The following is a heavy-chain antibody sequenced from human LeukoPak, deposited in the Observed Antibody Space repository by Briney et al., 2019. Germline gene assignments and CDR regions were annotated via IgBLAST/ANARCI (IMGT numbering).Heavy chain of an antibody. V-gene: IGHV4-59*01. J-gene: IGHJ4*02. CDR2: IYSSGNT. CDR3: ARGAGWLIDY. CDR1: GGSISSYY. D-gene: IGHD3-16*01. Sequence: PSETLSLTCTVSGGSISSYYWSWIRQSPGKGLEWIGYIYSSGNTNYNPSLKSRVTMSVDTSKNKFSLKVRSVTAADTAVYYCARGAGWLIDYWGQGILVTVSS.